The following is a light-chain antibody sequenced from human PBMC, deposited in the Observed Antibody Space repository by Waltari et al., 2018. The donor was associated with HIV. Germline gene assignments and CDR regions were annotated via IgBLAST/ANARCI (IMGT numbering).Light chain of an antibody. Sequence: IQMTQSPSILSASLGDRITITCRASQTVDSWLAWYQQRPGRAPKLLIYKASTLEYGVPARFTGSGSGTNFTLTINSLHPDDFATYYCQQYNSDFYTFGLGTRLDLK. J-gene: IGKJ2*01. CDR3: QQYNSDFYT. CDR1: QTVDSW. CDR2: KAS. V-gene: IGKV1-5*03.